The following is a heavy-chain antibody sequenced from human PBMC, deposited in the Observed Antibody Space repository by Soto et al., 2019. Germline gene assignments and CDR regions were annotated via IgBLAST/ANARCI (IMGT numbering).Heavy chain of an antibody. J-gene: IGHJ3*02. V-gene: IGHV3-33*01. D-gene: IGHD2-21*01. Sequence: GGSLRLSCEATGFSFTTYGMHWVRQAPGKGLEWVAVIGYDGNNKYYADSVEGRFTISRDNSKNTVYLQMKSLRGDDTAVYYCARGGGTGIVVIFGSPLIIWGQGTGVTVS. CDR1: GFSFTTYG. CDR2: IGYDGNNK. CDR3: ARGGGTGIVVIFGSPLII.